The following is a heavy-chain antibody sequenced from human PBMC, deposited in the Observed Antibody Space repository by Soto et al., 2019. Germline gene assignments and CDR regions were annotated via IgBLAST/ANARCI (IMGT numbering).Heavy chain of an antibody. CDR3: ARGFHYGTIDS. CDR2: IFPGGTT. D-gene: IGHD3-10*01. J-gene: IGHJ5*01. Sequence: GGSLRLSCTASGFSVNSDYMSWVRQAPRKGLEWVSVIFPGGTTYYADSVKGRFTISKDSSKSTLYLQMNNLRAEDTAIFYCARGFHYGTIDSWGQGALVTVSS. CDR1: GFSVNSDY. V-gene: IGHV3-53*01.